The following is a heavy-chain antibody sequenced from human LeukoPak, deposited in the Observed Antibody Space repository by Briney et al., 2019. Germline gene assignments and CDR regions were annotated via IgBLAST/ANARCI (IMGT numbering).Heavy chain of an antibody. CDR1: GYTFTSYD. CDR3: ARGDSSSPPDY. CDR2: MNPNSGNT. J-gene: IGHJ4*02. Sequence: EASVKVSCKASGYTFTSYDINWVRQATGQGLEWMGWMNPNSGNTGYAQKFQGRVTIIRNTSISTAYMELSSLRSEDTAVYYCARGDSSSPPDYWGQGTLVTVSS. D-gene: IGHD6-13*01. V-gene: IGHV1-8*03.